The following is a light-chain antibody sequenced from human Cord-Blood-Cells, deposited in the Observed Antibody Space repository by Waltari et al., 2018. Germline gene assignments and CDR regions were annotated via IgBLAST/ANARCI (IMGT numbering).Light chain of an antibody. CDR1: QGISSY. J-gene: IGKJ3*01. CDR3: QQYYSYPS. Sequence: IPMTQSPSSLSPSTGDRVTITCRASQGISSYLAWYQQKPGKAPKLLIYAASTLQSGVPSRFSGSGSGTDFTLTISCLQSEDFATYYCQQYYSYPSFGPGTKVDIK. CDR2: AAS. V-gene: IGKV1-8*01.